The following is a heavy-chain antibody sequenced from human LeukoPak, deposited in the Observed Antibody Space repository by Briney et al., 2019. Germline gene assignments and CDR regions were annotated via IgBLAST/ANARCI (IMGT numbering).Heavy chain of an antibody. CDR2: TSGSGGST. D-gene: IGHD3-22*01. CDR1: GFTFSSYA. CDR3: ARDFPIRTITMIDSRGAFDI. J-gene: IGHJ3*02. Sequence: PGGSLRLSCAASGFTFSSYAMSWVRQAPGKGLEWVSATSGSGGSTYYADSVKGRFINSRDNSKNTLYLQMNSLRAEDTAVYYCARDFPIRTITMIDSRGAFDIWGQGTMVTVSS. V-gene: IGHV3-23*01.